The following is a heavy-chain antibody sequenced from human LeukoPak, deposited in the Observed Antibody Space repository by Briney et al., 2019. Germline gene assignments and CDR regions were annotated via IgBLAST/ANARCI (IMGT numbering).Heavy chain of an antibody. D-gene: IGHD5-24*01. CDR2: IHYSGST. J-gene: IGHJ4*02. CDR1: GGSISSCY. Sequence: SETLSLTCTVSGGSISSCYWSWIRQSPGKGLEWIGYIHYSGSTSYNPSLKSGVTISVDSIKNQFSLRLTSVTAADTAVYYCARGRVRDGFFAYYDSWGQGTLVTVSS. CDR3: ARGRVRDGFFAYYDS. V-gene: IGHV4-59*01.